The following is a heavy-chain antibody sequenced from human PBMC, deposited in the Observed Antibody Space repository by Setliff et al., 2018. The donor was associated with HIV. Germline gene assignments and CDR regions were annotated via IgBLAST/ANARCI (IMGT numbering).Heavy chain of an antibody. Sequence: PGGSLRLSCETSGFIFTSAWMSWVRQSPRKGLEWLARIKSKSDGGTTSYAAPVKDRFTISRDDSRNTLYLQMNSMKSDDTATYYCVGHYYDPLTGYYVWFFDVWGRGTLVTVSS. CDR2: IKSKSDGGTT. CDR1: GFIFTSAW. J-gene: IGHJ2*01. D-gene: IGHD3-9*01. V-gene: IGHV3-15*05. CDR3: VGHYYDPLTGYYVWFFDV.